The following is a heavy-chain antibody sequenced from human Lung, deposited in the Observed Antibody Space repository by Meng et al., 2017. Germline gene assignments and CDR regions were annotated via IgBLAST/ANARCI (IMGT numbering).Heavy chain of an antibody. CDR1: GFTFDDYA. D-gene: IGHD3-22*01. V-gene: IGHV3-9*01. J-gene: IGHJ3*02. Sequence: SLRLSCAASGFTFDDYAMHWVRQAPGKGLEWVSGISWNSGSIGYADSVKGRFTISRDNAKNSLYLQMNSLRAEDTALYYCAKVFTMTTNDAFDIWGQGTMVTVSS. CDR2: ISWNSGSI. CDR3: AKVFTMTTNDAFDI.